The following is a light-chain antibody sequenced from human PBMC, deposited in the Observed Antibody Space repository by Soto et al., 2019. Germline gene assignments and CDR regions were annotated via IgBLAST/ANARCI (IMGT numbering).Light chain of an antibody. V-gene: IGKV3-20*01. Sequence: EVVLTQSPGTLSLSPGERATLSCRASQSVSNKYLAWYQQKPGQAPRLLIFGSSDRATGIPDRFSGSGSGTDYTLTISRLEPEDFAVYYCQQYGSSPPYTFGQVTKLEIK. CDR1: QSVSNKY. J-gene: IGKJ2*01. CDR3: QQYGSSPPYT. CDR2: GSS.